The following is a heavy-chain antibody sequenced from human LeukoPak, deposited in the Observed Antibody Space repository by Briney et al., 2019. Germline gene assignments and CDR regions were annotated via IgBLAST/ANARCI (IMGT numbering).Heavy chain of an antibody. CDR1: GFTFSSYA. CDR2: ISGSGGST. CDR3: AYDSSGWYYFDY. Sequence: SGGSLRLSCAASGFTFSSYAMSWVRQAPGKGLEWVSAISGSGGSTYYADSVKGRFTISRDNSKNTLYLQMNSLRAEDTAVYYCAYDSSGWYYFDYWGQGTLVTLSS. D-gene: IGHD6-19*01. J-gene: IGHJ4*02. V-gene: IGHV3-23*01.